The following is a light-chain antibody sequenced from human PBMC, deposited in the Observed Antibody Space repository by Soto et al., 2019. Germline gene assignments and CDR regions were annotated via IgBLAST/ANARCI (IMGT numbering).Light chain of an antibody. CDR1: QSVRSN. J-gene: IGKJ3*01. CDR2: GAS. CDR3: QQYNNWPPFT. Sequence: EIVMTQSPATVSVSPGERATLSCRASQSVRSNLAWYQQKPGQAPRLLIYGASTRATGLPARFIASGSETDFTLTISSLQSEDFAVYYCQQYNNWPPFTFGPGTKVDIK. V-gene: IGKV3-15*01.